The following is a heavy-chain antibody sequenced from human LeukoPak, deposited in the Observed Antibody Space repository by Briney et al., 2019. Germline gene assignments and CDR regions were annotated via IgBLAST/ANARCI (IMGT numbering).Heavy chain of an antibody. V-gene: IGHV1-18*01. CDR3: ARERGDGYNLKLIEDY. J-gene: IGHJ4*02. CDR2: ISAYNGKT. D-gene: IGHD5-24*01. Sequence: EASVKVSCKASGYTFTSYGISWVRQAPGQGLEWMGWISAYNGKTDYTQKFQDRVTMTTDTSTNTAYMDLRSLRSDDTAVYYRARERGDGYNLKLIEDYWGQGTLVTVSS. CDR1: GYTFTSYG.